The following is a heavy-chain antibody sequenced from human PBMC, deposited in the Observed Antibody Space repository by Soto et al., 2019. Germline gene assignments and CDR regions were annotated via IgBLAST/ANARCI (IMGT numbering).Heavy chain of an antibody. Sequence: GGSLRLSCAASGFTFSSYAMSWVRQAPGKGLEWVSAISGSGGSTYYADSVKGRFTISRDNSKNTLYLQMNSLRAEDTAVYYCAKDQSSGWFWDTFDYWGQGTLVTVSS. J-gene: IGHJ4*02. CDR3: AKDQSSGWFWDTFDY. D-gene: IGHD6-19*01. CDR2: ISGSGGST. V-gene: IGHV3-23*01. CDR1: GFTFSSYA.